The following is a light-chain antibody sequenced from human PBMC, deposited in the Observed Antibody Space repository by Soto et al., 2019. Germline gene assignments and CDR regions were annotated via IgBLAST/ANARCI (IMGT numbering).Light chain of an antibody. Sequence: EIVMTQSPGTLSLSPGERATISCRASQVIGSRYLAWYHQKSGQAPRLLIYGASSRATGIPDRFSGSGSGKEFTLTISRLEPEDFGVYYCQQFGSSIPHTFGQGTKLEIK. CDR1: QVIGSRY. J-gene: IGKJ2*01. V-gene: IGKV3-20*01. CDR2: GAS. CDR3: QQFGSSIPHT.